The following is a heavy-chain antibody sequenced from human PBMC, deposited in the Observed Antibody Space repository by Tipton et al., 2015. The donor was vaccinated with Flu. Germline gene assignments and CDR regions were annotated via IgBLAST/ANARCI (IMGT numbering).Heavy chain of an antibody. Sequence: TLSLTCTVSGDSISTGGAYWTWVRQHPGKGLEWIATIHRSGSTKYNPSLKSRVTISVDTSKNQFSLEMRSVTAADMAVYYCARRDFSNYVSDPKNWFDRWGQGILVTVSS. D-gene: IGHD4-11*01. V-gene: IGHV4-39*07. J-gene: IGHJ5*02. CDR3: ARRDFSNYVSDPKNWFDR. CDR2: IHRSGST. CDR1: GDSISTGGAY.